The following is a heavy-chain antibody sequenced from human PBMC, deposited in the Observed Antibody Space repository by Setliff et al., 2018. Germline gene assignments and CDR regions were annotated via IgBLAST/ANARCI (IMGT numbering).Heavy chain of an antibody. CDR3: ARGDVYSGSYYHFDY. J-gene: IGHJ4*02. V-gene: IGHV1-24*01. D-gene: IGHD1-26*01. Sequence: ASVKVSCKVSGYTLTELSRHWVRQAPGKGLEWMGGFDPEDGETIYAQKFQGRVTMTEDTSTDTAYMELSSLTSEDTAIYYCARGDVYSGSYYHFDYWGQGTLVTVSS. CDR1: GYTLTELS. CDR2: FDPEDGET.